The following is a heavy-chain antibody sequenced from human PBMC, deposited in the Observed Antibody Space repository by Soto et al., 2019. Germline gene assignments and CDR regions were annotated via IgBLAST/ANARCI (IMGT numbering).Heavy chain of an antibody. J-gene: IGHJ4*02. D-gene: IGHD6-13*01. CDR3: ARERRAAGTSDY. V-gene: IGHV1-18*04. CDR2: ISAYNGNT. Sequence: PGESLKISCQASGYSFAGYWIAWVRQMPGQGLEWMGWISAYNGNTNYTQKLQGRVTMTTDTSTSTAYMELRSLRSDDTAVYYCARERRAAGTSDYWGQGTLVTVSS. CDR1: GYSFAGYW.